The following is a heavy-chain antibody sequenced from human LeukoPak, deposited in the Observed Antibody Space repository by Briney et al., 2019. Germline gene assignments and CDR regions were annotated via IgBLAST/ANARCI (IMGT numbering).Heavy chain of an antibody. V-gene: IGHV3-21*04. D-gene: IGHD3-3*01. Sequence: PGGSLRLSCAASGFTFSSYSMNWVRQAPGKGLEWVSSISSSSNYIYYADSVKGRFTISRDNAKNSLYLQMNSLRAEDTALYYCARDHVSRSYYDFWSGYYLNYYYMDVWGKGTTVTVSS. CDR2: ISSSSNYI. J-gene: IGHJ6*03. CDR1: GFTFSSYS. CDR3: ARDHVSRSYYDFWSGYYLNYYYMDV.